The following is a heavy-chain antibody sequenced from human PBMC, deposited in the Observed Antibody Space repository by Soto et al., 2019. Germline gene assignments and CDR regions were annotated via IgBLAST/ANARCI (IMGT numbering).Heavy chain of an antibody. J-gene: IGHJ5*01. Sequence: GSLRLSCAASGFTFSSDSMGWVRQAPGKGLEWVASISSSGSFVNYADSVKGRFTISRDNAKNSLYLQMRSLKDEDTAVYYCARDPPSGTTLDWFDSWGQGTLVTVPQ. CDR1: GFTFSSDS. CDR2: ISSSGSFV. D-gene: IGHD1-7*01. CDR3: ARDPPSGTTLDWFDS. V-gene: IGHV3-21*01.